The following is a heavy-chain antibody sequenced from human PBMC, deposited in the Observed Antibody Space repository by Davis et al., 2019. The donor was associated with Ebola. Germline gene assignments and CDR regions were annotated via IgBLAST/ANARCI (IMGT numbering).Heavy chain of an antibody. J-gene: IGHJ4*02. CDR2: GSFDGNKE. D-gene: IGHD3-16*01. Sequence: PGGSLRLAWEGSGFAISSDGMNWGRQAQGKGTEWVAVGSFDGNKEDYADSEKGRFTVSRDNSKNTLSLQMDSLRREDTAVYYCAKDQRGETDYDYVLVNYRSPTLVDWGQGTLVIVSS. CDR3: AKDQRGETDYDYVLVNYRSPTLVD. V-gene: IGHV3-30*18. CDR1: GFAISSDG.